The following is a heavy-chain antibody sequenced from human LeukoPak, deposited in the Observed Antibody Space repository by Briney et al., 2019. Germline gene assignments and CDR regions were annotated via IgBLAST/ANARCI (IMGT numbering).Heavy chain of an antibody. CDR2: IRYDGSNK. Sequence: GGSLRLSCAASGFTSSSYGMHWVRQAPGKGLEWVAFIRYDGSNKYYADSVKGRFTISRDNSKNTLYLQMNSLRAEDTAVYYCAKDREYSSSFFDYWGQGTLVTVSS. D-gene: IGHD6-6*01. CDR3: AKDREYSSSFFDY. J-gene: IGHJ4*02. CDR1: GFTSSSYG. V-gene: IGHV3-30*02.